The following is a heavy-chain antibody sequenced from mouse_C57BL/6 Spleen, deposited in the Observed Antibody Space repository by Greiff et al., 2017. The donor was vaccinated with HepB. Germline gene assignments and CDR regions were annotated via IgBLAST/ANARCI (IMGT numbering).Heavy chain of an antibody. V-gene: IGHV1-69*01. CDR2: IDPSDSYT. D-gene: IGHD1-1*01. Sequence: VQLQQPGAELVMPGASVKLSCKASGYTFTSYWMHWVKQRPGQGLEWIGEIDPSDSYTNYNQKFKGKSTLTVDKSSSTAYMQLSSLTSEDSAVYYCARRTTVVEPYAMGDWGQGASVTVAS. CDR1: GYTFTSYW. CDR3: ARRTTVVEPYAMGD. J-gene: IGHJ4*01.